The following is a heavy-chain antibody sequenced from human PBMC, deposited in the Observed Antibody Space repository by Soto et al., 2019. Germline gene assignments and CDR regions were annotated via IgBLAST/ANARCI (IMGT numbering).Heavy chain of an antibody. V-gene: IGHV4-59*01. Sequence: SETLSLTCTVSGGSISSYYWSWIRQPPGKGLEWIGYIYYSGSTNYNPSLKSRVTISVDTSKNQFSLKLSSVTAADTAVYYCARGGGSYLPFDYWGQGALVTVSS. D-gene: IGHD1-26*01. CDR2: IYYSGST. CDR3: ARGGGSYLPFDY. J-gene: IGHJ4*02. CDR1: GGSISSYY.